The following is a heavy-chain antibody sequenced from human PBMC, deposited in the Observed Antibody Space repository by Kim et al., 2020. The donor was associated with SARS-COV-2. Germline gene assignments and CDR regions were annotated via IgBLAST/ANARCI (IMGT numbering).Heavy chain of an antibody. V-gene: IGHV1-58*02. Sequence: SVKVSCKASGFTFTSSAMQWVRQARGQRLEWIGWIVVGSGNTNYAQKFQERVTITRDMSTSTAYMELSSLRSEDTAVYYCAAGIQLWLTWDYYYGMDVWGQGTTVTVSS. D-gene: IGHD5-18*01. J-gene: IGHJ6*02. CDR3: AAGIQLWLTWDYYYGMDV. CDR1: GFTFTSSA. CDR2: IVVGSGNT.